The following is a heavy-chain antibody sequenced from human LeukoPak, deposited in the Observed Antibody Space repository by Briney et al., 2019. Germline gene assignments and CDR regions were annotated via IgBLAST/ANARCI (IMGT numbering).Heavy chain of an antibody. CDR2: IRYDGSNK. CDR1: GFTFRGYG. V-gene: IGHV3-30*02. CDR3: AKELESWNWNGFDY. D-gene: IGHD1-1*01. Sequence: GGSLRLSCAASGFTFRGYGMSWVRQAPGKGLEWVAFIRYDGSNKYYGDSVKGRITISRDNSKNTLYLQMNSLRAEDTAVYYCAKELESWNWNGFDYWGQGTLVTVSS. J-gene: IGHJ4*02.